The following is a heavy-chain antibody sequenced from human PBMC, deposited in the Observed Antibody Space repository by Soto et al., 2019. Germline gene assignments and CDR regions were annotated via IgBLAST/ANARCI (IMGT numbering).Heavy chain of an antibody. D-gene: IGHD6-13*01. CDR3: ARESLGIAAAVNWFDP. Sequence: SQTLSLTCAIPGDSVSSNSAAWNWIRQSPSRGLEWLGRTYYRSKWHNDYAVSVKSRITINPDTSKNQFSLQLNSVTPEDTAVYYCARESLGIAAAVNWFDPRGQGTLVTVSS. CDR2: TYYRSKWHN. J-gene: IGHJ5*02. V-gene: IGHV6-1*01. CDR1: GDSVSSNSAA.